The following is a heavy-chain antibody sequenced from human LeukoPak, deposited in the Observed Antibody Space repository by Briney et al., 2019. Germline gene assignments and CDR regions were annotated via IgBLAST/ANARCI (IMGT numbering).Heavy chain of an antibody. CDR3: ARRIAAAVTDYYYYMDV. V-gene: IGHV4-59*01. D-gene: IGHD6-13*01. CDR1: GGSISSYY. Sequence: PSETLSLTCTVSGGSISSYYWSWLRQPPGKGLEWIGYIYYSGSTNYNPSLKSRVTISVDTSKNQFSLKLSSVTAADTAVYYCARRIAAAVTDYYYYMDVWGKGTTVTVSS. J-gene: IGHJ6*03. CDR2: IYYSGST.